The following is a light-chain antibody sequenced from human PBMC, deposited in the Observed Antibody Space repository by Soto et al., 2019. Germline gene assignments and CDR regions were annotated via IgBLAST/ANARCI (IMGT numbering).Light chain of an antibody. CDR3: CSFTSISTGVL. Sequence: QSALTQPASVSGSPGQSITISCTGASSDVGDHSYVSWYQHHPGQAPELLIYEVSNRPSGVSHRFSGSKSGNTASLTISGLQAEDEADYYCCSFTSISTGVLFGGGTKLTVL. CDR1: SSDVGDHSY. J-gene: IGLJ2*01. V-gene: IGLV2-14*01. CDR2: EVS.